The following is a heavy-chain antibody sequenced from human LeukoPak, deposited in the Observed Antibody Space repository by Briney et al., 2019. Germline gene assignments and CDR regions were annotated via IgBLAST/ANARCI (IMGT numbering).Heavy chain of an antibody. CDR3: ARGYYYDSSGYYESLYFDY. V-gene: IGHV4-31*11. D-gene: IGHD3-22*01. J-gene: IGHJ4*02. CDR2: IYYSGST. CDR1: GGSFSGYY. Sequence: SETLSLTCAAYGGSFSGYYWSWIRQHPGKGLEWIGYIYYSGSTYYNPSLKSRVTISVDTSKNQFSLKLSSVTAADTAVYYCARGYYYDSSGYYESLYFDYWGQGTLVTVSS.